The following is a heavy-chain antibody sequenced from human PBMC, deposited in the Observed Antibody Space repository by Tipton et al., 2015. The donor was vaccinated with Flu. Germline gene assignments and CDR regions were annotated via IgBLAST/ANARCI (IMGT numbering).Heavy chain of an antibody. J-gene: IGHJ3*01. CDR2: ISTSGST. CDR3: ARDLRGYSGYTGGDTVEM. V-gene: IGHV4-4*07. D-gene: IGHD5-12*01. CDR1: GGSISSSY. Sequence: LRLSCTVSGGSISSSYWSWIRQPAGKGLEWIGRISTSGSTNYNASIESRVTMSRDTCNNHSSQRLSSATAAETAMYYCARDLRGYSGYTGGDTVEMWGQGIRVTLSS.